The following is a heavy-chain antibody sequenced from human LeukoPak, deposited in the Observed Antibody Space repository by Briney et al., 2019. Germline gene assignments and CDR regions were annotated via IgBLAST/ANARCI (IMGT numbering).Heavy chain of an antibody. D-gene: IGHD6-13*01. V-gene: IGHV3-30*02. Sequence: PGGSLRLSCAASGFTFSSYGMHWVRQAPGKGLEWVAFIRYDGSNKYYADSVKGRFTISRDNAKNSLYLQMNSLRAEDTAVHYCARGIPPDKSSSWSFDAFDIWGQGTMVTVSS. CDR2: IRYDGSNK. CDR1: GFTFSSYG. CDR3: ARGIPPDKSSSWSFDAFDI. J-gene: IGHJ3*02.